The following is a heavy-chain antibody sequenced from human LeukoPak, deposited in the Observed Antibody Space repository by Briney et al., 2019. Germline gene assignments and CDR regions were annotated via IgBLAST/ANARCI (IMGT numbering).Heavy chain of an antibody. D-gene: IGHD6-19*01. CDR3: ARAFSSGWSIFDY. Sequence: GASVKVSCKASGYIFKSHGFSWVRQAPGQGLEWMGWINTNTGNPTYAQGFTGRFVFSLDTSVSTAYLQISSLKAEDTAVYYCARAFSSGWSIFDYWGQGTLVTVSS. CDR2: INTNTGNP. CDR1: GYIFKSHG. V-gene: IGHV7-4-1*02. J-gene: IGHJ4*02.